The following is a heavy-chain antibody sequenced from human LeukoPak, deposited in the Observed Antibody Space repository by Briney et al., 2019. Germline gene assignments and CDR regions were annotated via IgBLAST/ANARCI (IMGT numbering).Heavy chain of an antibody. Sequence: SETLSLTCTVSGGSISSYYWSWIRQPAGKGLEWIGRIYTSGSTNYNPSLKSRVTMSVDTSKNQFSLKLSSVTAADTAVYYCARGVLLWFGELLRWFDPWGQGTLVTVSS. D-gene: IGHD3-10*01. CDR3: ARGVLLWFGELLRWFDP. CDR2: IYTSGST. CDR1: GGSISSYY. J-gene: IGHJ5*02. V-gene: IGHV4-4*07.